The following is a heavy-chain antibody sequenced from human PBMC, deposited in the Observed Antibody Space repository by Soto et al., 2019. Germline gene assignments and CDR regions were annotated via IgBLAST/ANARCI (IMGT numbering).Heavy chain of an antibody. CDR2: IYYSGSA. CDR1: GGSVSSSNYY. D-gene: IGHD3-3*01. V-gene: IGHV4-61*01. J-gene: IGHJ4*02. Sequence: KPSETLSLTCTVSGGSVSSSNYYWSWIRQPPGKGLEWLGYIYYSGSANYNPSLKSRVTISVDTSKNQFSLKVNSVTAADTAVYFCARGSSRITIFGVVISDFDYWGQGTLVTVSS. CDR3: ARGSSRITIFGVVISDFDY.